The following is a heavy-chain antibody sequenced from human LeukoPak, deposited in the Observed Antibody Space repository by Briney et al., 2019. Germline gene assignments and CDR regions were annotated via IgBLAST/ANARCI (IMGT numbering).Heavy chain of an antibody. J-gene: IGHJ5*02. CDR3: AQVAAVVGLGTYNWFDP. Sequence: QAGGSPRLSCAASGFTFSNYGMHWVRQAPGKGLEWMAFIRYDGSTEYYADSVKGRFTISRDNSKNTLYLQMNSLRPEDTAVYYCAQVAAVVGLGTYNWFDPWGQGTLVTVPS. D-gene: IGHD6-19*01. V-gene: IGHV3-30*02. CDR1: GFTFSNYG. CDR2: IRYDGSTE.